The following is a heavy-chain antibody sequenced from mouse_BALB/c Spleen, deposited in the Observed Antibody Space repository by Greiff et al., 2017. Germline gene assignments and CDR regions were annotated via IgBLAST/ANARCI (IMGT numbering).Heavy chain of an antibody. J-gene: IGHJ4*01. CDR3: ARRWLLQEGYAMDY. V-gene: IGHV1-54*01. CDR1: GYAFTNYL. CDR2: INPGSGGT. Sequence: VQGVESGAELVRPGTSVKVSCKASGYAFTNYLIEWVKQRPGQGLEWIGVINPGSGGTNYNEKFKGKATLTADKSSSTAYMQLSSLTSDDSAVYFCARRWLLQEGYAMDYWGQGTSVTVSS. D-gene: IGHD2-3*01.